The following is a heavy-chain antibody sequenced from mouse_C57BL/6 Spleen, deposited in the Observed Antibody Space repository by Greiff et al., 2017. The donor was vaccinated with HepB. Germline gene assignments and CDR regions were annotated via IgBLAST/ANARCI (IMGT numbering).Heavy chain of an antibody. Sequence: DVQLVESGEGLVKPGGSLKLSCAASGFTFSSYAMSWVRQTPEKRLEWVAYISSGGDYIYYADTVKGRFTISRDNARNTLYLQMSSLKSEDTAMYYCTRGRITTVVGQAMDYWGQGTSVTVSS. D-gene: IGHD1-1*01. V-gene: IGHV5-9-1*02. CDR2: ISSGGDYI. J-gene: IGHJ4*01. CDR3: TRGRITTVVGQAMDY. CDR1: GFTFSSYA.